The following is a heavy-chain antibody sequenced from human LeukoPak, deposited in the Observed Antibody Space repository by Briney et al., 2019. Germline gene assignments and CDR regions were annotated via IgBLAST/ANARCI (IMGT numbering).Heavy chain of an antibody. Sequence: PGRSLRLSCAASGFTFSGSAMHRVRQASGKGLEWVGRIRSKANSYATAYAASVKGRFTISRDDSKNTAYLQMNSLKTEDTAVYYSTRLGGATIFDYWGQGTLVTVSS. CDR3: TRLGGATIFDY. J-gene: IGHJ4*02. V-gene: IGHV3-73*01. D-gene: IGHD3-16*01. CDR2: IRSKANSYAT. CDR1: GFTFSGSA.